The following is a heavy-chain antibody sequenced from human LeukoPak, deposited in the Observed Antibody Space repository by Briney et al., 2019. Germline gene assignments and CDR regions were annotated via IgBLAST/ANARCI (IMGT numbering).Heavy chain of an antibody. CDR1: GGSISSGDYY. J-gene: IGHJ6*03. CDR2: FYFNGNT. CDR3: ARGTAVTYYYSYYYMDV. Sequence: SETLSLTCTVSGGSISSGDYYWNWVRRHPGNGLEWMGYFYFNGNTYYNPSIKSRVYISVDTSKSQFSLHLRSVTAADTAVYYCARGTAVTYYYSYYYMDVWGKGTTVTVSS. V-gene: IGHV4-31*03. D-gene: IGHD4-17*01.